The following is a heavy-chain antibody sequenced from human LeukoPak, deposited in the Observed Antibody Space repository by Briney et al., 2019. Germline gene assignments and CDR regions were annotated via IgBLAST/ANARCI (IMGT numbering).Heavy chain of an antibody. V-gene: IGHV3-53*01. CDR3: AKDGEYYGSGSYGY. CDR1: GFTVSSNY. J-gene: IGHJ4*02. CDR2: IYSGGST. D-gene: IGHD3-10*01. Sequence: GGSLRLSCAASGFTVSSNYMNWVRQAPGKGLEWVSVIYSGGSTYYADSVKGRFTISRDNSKNTLYLQMNSLRAEDTAVYYCAKDGEYYGSGSYGYWGQGTLVTVSS.